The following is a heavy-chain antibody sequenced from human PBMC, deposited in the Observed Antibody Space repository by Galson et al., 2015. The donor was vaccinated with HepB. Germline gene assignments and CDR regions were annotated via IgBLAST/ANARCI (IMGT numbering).Heavy chain of an antibody. CDR2: IRYDGSNK. CDR1: GFTFSSYG. D-gene: IGHD6-19*01. V-gene: IGHV3-30*02. Sequence: SLRLSCAASGFTFSSYGMHWVRQAPGKGLEWVAFIRYDGSNKYYADSVKGRFTISRDNSKNTLYLQMNSLRAEDTAVYYRAKDLGGWYLVIDYWGQGTLVTVSS. J-gene: IGHJ4*02. CDR3: AKDLGGWYLVIDY.